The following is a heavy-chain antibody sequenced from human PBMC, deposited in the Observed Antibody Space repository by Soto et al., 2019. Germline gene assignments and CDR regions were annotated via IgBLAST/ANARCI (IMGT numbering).Heavy chain of an antibody. D-gene: IGHD2-8*01. CDR3: ARNGGWDYYYGMDV. CDR2: IDPSDSYT. Sequence: PGESLKISCKGSGYSFTSYWISWVRQLPGKGLERMGRIDPSDSYTNYSPSFQGHVTISADKSISTAYLQWSSLKASDTAMYYCARNGGWDYYYGMDVWGQGTTVTVYS. V-gene: IGHV5-10-1*01. CDR1: GYSFTSYW. J-gene: IGHJ6*02.